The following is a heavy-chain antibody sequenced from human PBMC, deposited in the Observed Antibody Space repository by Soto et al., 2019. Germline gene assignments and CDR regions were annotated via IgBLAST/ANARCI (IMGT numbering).Heavy chain of an antibody. D-gene: IGHD3-10*01. CDR2: ILDTGTTV. J-gene: IGHJ5*02. CDR3: VKNSGWFYT. Sequence: EFQVLESGGGWVQPGGSLRLSCAASGFSFSSTDMSWVRQAPGKGLEWVSTILDTGTTVFYADSVKGRFTVSRDNSHNTLSVQMNNLRADDTAVYYCVKNSGWFYTWGQGTLVAVSS. V-gene: IGHV3-23*01. CDR1: GFSFSSTD.